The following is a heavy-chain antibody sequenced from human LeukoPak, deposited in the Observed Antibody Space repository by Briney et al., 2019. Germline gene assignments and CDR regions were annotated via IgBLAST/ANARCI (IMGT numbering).Heavy chain of an antibody. CDR1: GFTFSSYA. J-gene: IGHJ4*02. Sequence: GGSLRLSCAAPGFTFSSYAMSWVRQAPGKGLEWVSAISGSGGSTYYADSVKGRFTISRDNSKNTLYLQMNSLRAEDTAVYYCATTLDDYCSSTSCYLYYFDYWGQGTLVTVSS. V-gene: IGHV3-23*01. D-gene: IGHD2-2*01. CDR2: ISGSGGST. CDR3: ATTLDDYCSSTSCYLYYFDY.